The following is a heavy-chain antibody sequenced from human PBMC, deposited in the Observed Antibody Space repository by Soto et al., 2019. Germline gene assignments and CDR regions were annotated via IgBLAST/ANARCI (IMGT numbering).Heavy chain of an antibody. CDR2: ISGSGGST. Sequence: GGSLRLSCAASGFTFSSYAMSWVRQAPGKGLEWVSAISGSGGSTYYADSVKGRFTISRDNSKNTLYLQMNSLRAEDTAVYYCAKSGGYGSGSYTWFDPWGQGTLVTVSS. V-gene: IGHV3-23*01. D-gene: IGHD3-10*01. CDR1: GFTFSSYA. J-gene: IGHJ5*02. CDR3: AKSGGYGSGSYTWFDP.